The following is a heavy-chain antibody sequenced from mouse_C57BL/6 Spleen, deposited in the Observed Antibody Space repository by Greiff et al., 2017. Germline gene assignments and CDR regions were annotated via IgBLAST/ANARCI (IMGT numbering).Heavy chain of an antibody. J-gene: IGHJ3*01. CDR3: ARMGWLGVWFAY. CDR2: IYPGSGNT. CDR1: GYSFTSYY. Sequence: VQGVESGPELVKPGASVKISCKASGYSFTSYYIHWVKQRPGQGLEWIGWIYPGSGNTKYNEKFKGKATLTADTSSSTAYMQLSSLTSEDSAVYYCARMGWLGVWFAYWGQGTLVTVSA. D-gene: IGHD2-3*01. V-gene: IGHV1-66*01.